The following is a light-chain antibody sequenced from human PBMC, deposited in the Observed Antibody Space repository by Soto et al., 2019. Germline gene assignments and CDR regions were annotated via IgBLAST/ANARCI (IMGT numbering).Light chain of an antibody. CDR3: AAWDDSLNGVV. CDR1: SSNIGSYP. CDR2: SNN. V-gene: IGLV1-44*01. J-gene: IGLJ2*01. Sequence: QPVLTQPPSASGTPGQRVTISCSGSSSNIGSYPVNWYQQLPGTAPKLLIYSNNQRPSGVPDRFSGSKSGTSASLAISGLQSEDEADYYCAAWDDSLNGVVFGGGTKLTVL.